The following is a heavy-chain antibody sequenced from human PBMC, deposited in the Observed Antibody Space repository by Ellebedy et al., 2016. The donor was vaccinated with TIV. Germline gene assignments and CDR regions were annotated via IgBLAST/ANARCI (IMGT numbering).Heavy chain of an antibody. CDR3: AKCRYFDWLFGD. CDR2: ISGSGGST. J-gene: IGHJ4*02. CDR1: GFTFSSYA. Sequence: GESLKISCAASGFTFSSYAMSWVRQAPGKGLEWVSAISGSGGSTYYADSVKGRFTISRDNSKNTLYLQMNSLRAEDTAVYYCAKCRYFDWLFGDWGQGTLVTVSS. V-gene: IGHV3-23*01. D-gene: IGHD3-9*01.